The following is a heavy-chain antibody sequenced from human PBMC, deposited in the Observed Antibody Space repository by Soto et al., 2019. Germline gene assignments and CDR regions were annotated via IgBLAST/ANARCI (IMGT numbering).Heavy chain of an antibody. CDR2: ISYDGSNK. Sequence: TGGSLRLSCAASGFTFSSYGMHWVRQAPGKGLEWVAVISYDGSNKYYADSVKGRFTISRDNSKNTLYLQMNSLRAEDTAVYYCAKDVVVGATNDYWGQGTLVTVSS. J-gene: IGHJ4*02. CDR1: GFTFSSYG. V-gene: IGHV3-30*18. CDR3: AKDVVVGATNDY. D-gene: IGHD1-26*01.